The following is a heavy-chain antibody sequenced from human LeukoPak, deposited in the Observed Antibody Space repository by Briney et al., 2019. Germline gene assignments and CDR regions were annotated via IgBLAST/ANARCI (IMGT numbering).Heavy chain of an antibody. CDR2: INPNSGGT. CDR3: AREDSSTQDAFDI. Sequence: ASVKVSCKASGYTFTGYYMRWVRQAPGQGLEWMGWINPNSGGTNYAQKFQGRVTMTRDTSISTAYMELSRLRSDDTAVYYCAREDSSTQDAFDIWGQGTMVTVSS. J-gene: IGHJ3*02. V-gene: IGHV1-2*02. CDR1: GYTFTGYY. D-gene: IGHD2-2*01.